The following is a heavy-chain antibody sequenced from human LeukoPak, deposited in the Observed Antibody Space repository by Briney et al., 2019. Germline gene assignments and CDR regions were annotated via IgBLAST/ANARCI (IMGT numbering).Heavy chain of an antibody. J-gene: IGHJ6*03. CDR2: INPNSGGT. V-gene: IGHV1-2*02. CDR3: AREPIVVVTGYYYYYMDV. D-gene: IGHD2-21*02. Sequence: ASVKVSCKASGYTFTGYYMHWVRQAPGQGLEWMGWINPNSGGTNYAQKFQGRVTMTRDTSISTAYMELSRLRSDDTAVYYCAREPIVVVTGYYYYYMDVWGKGTTVTVSS. CDR1: GYTFTGYY.